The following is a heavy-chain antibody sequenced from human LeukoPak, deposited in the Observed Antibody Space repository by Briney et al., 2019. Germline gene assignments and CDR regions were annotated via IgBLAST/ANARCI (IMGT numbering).Heavy chain of an antibody. CDR3: AKSDCGGDCHLLDY. D-gene: IGHD2-21*02. V-gene: IGHV3-23*01. J-gene: IGHJ4*02. CDR1: GFTFSTYA. CDR2: FGGSGGTI. Sequence: PGGSLRLSCAASGFTFSTYAMSWSRKPQGKGLKWVSHFGGSGGTIYYADSVKGRFTISRDNSKNTLYLQMNSLRAEDTAVYYCAKSDCGGDCHLLDYWGQGTLVTVSS.